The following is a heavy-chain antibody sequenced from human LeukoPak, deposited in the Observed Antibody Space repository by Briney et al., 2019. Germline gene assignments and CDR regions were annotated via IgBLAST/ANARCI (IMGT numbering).Heavy chain of an antibody. CDR3: ARRNYNSVWFDP. D-gene: IGHD3-22*01. Sequence: SETLSLTCIVSGGSISSSIYYWAWVRQPPGKGLEWIGTVFYNGATQYSPSFQGLVTISVDTSTSTAYLQWNTLKASDTAIYYCARRNYNSVWFDPWGQGTLVTVSS. J-gene: IGHJ5*02. CDR2: VFYNGAT. V-gene: IGHV4-39*07. CDR1: GGSISSSIYY.